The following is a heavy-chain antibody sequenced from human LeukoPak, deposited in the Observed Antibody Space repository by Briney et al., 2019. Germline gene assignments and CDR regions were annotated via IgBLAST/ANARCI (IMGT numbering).Heavy chain of an antibody. CDR2: ISSSSSYI. V-gene: IGHV3-21*01. CDR3: AKAPVTTCRGAFCYPFDY. CDR1: GFTFSSYW. J-gene: IGHJ4*02. Sequence: PGGSLRLSCAASGFTFSSYWMSWVRQAPGKGLEWVSSISSSSSYIYYADSVKGRFTTSRDNAKNSLYLQMNSLRAEDTAVYYCAKAPVTTCRGAFCYPFDYWGLGTLVTVSS. D-gene: IGHD2-15*01.